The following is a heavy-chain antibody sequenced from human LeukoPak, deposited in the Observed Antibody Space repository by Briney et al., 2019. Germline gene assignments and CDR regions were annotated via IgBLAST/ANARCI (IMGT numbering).Heavy chain of an antibody. J-gene: IGHJ5*02. Sequence: SETLSLTCAVSGGSISSGGYSLSWIRQTPGKGLEWIGYIYHSGSTYYNPSLKSRVTISVDRSKNQFSLKLSSVTAADTAVYYCARIQTSGYNWFDPWGQGTLVTVSS. D-gene: IGHD3-3*01. CDR1: GGSISSGGYS. CDR3: ARIQTSGYNWFDP. CDR2: IYHSGST. V-gene: IGHV4-30-2*02.